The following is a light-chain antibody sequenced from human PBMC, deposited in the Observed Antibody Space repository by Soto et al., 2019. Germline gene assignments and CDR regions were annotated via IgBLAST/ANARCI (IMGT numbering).Light chain of an antibody. CDR1: SSNIGNNY. Sequence: QSVLTQPPSVSAAPGQTVTISCSGSSSNIGNNYVSWYQQLPGTAPKLLIYDNNKRPSGIPDRLSGSKSGTSATLGITGLQTGDEADYYCGTWDSSLSARGVFGGGTKLTVL. V-gene: IGLV1-51*01. CDR3: GTWDSSLSARGV. J-gene: IGLJ2*01. CDR2: DNN.